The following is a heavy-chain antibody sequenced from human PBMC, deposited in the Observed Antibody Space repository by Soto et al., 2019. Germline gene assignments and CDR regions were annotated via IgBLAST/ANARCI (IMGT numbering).Heavy chain of an antibody. CDR1: GFTFGDYA. CDR2: IRSKAYGGTT. CDR3: TRESALYDFWSGYDKKYFDY. J-gene: IGHJ4*02. Sequence: GGSLRLSCTASGFTFGDYAMSWFRQAPGKGLEWVGFIRSKAYGGTTEYAASVKGRFTISRDDSKSIAYLQMNSLKTEDTAVYYCTRESALYDFWSGYDKKYFDYWGQGTLVTVSS. V-gene: IGHV3-49*03. D-gene: IGHD3-3*01.